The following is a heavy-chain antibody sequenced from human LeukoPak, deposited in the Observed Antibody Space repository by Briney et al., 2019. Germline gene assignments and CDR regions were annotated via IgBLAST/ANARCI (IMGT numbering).Heavy chain of an antibody. V-gene: IGHV3-23*01. CDR2: ISGSGGST. Sequence: GXXLRLSCSASGFTFSSYAMNWVRQAPGKGLEWVSGISGSGGSTYYADSVKGRFTIYRDKAKNTLYLQMSSLRAEDTAVYYCAKIDAYWGQGTLVTVSS. CDR1: GFTFSSYA. CDR3: AKIDAY. J-gene: IGHJ4*02.